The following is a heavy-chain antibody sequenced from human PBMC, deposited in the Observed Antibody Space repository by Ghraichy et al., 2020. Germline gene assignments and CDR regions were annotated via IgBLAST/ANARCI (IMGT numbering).Heavy chain of an antibody. Sequence: SETLSLTCAVSGGSISSGGYSWSWIRQPPGKGLEWIGYIYHSGSTYYNPSLKSRVTISVDRSKNQFSLKLSSVTAADTAVYYCASGGVVVPDAFDIWGQGTMVTVSS. CDR1: GGSISSGGYS. J-gene: IGHJ3*02. V-gene: IGHV4-30-2*01. CDR2: IYHSGST. D-gene: IGHD2-15*01. CDR3: ASGGVVVPDAFDI.